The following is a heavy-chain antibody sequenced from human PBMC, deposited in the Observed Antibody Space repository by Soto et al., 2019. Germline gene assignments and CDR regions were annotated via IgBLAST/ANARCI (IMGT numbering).Heavy chain of an antibody. CDR2: ISSSSSYI. CDR3: ARDQPGYSYGYGLGY. V-gene: IGHV3-21*01. Sequence: EVQLVESGGGLVKPGGSLRLSCAASGFTFSSYSRNWVRQAPGKGLGWVSSISSSSSYIYYADSVKGRFTISRDNAKNSLYLQMNSLRAEDTAVYYCARDQPGYSYGYGLGYWGQGTLVTVSS. CDR1: GFTFSSYS. D-gene: IGHD5-18*01. J-gene: IGHJ4*02.